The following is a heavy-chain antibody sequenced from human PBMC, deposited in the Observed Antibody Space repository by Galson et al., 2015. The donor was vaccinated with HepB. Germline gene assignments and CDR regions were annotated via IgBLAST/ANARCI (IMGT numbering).Heavy chain of an antibody. J-gene: IGHJ4*02. CDR3: ARDCGGDCYWEYYFDY. D-gene: IGHD2-21*02. Sequence: SLRLSCAASGFTLSSYWMHWVRQAPGKGLVWVSRINSDGSSTSYADSVKGRFTISRDNAKNTLYLQMNSLRAEDTAVHYCARDCGGDCYWEYYFDYWGQGTLVTVSS. V-gene: IGHV3-74*01. CDR2: INSDGSST. CDR1: GFTLSSYW.